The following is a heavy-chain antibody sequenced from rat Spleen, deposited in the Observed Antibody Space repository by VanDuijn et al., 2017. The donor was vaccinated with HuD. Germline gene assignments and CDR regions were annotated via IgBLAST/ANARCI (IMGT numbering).Heavy chain of an antibody. J-gene: IGHJ2*01. V-gene: IGHV5S23*01. CDR3: ATNSGPSY. Sequence: EVQLVESGGGLVQPGRSLKLSCAASGFTFSNYDMVWVRQAPTKGLDWVAYISPSGGSTYYRNSVKGRFTISRDNAKSTLYLQMDSLRSEDTATYYCATNSGPSYWGQGVMVTVSS. CDR2: ISPSGGST. D-gene: IGHD4-3*01. CDR1: GFTFSNYD.